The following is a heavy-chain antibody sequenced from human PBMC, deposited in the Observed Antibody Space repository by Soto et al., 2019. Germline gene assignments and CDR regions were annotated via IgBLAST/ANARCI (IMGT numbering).Heavy chain of an antibody. CDR2: IYPSDSDI. J-gene: IGHJ4*02. Sequence: GESLKISCKGSGYTFTSYWIGWVRQMPGEGLEWMGVIYPSDSDIRYSPSFQGKVTISADKSITTAYLQWSSLKAADTAMYYCVRIATSPFSCSDSWGQGTLVTVSS. V-gene: IGHV5-51*01. CDR1: GYTFTSYW. D-gene: IGHD2-21*01. CDR3: VRIATSPFSCSDS.